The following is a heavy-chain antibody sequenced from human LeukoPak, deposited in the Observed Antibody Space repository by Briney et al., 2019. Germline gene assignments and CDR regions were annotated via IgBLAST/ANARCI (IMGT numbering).Heavy chain of an antibody. CDR1: GFTFSSYA. D-gene: IGHD1-26*01. V-gene: IGHV3-23*01. Sequence: GGSLRLSCAASGFTFSSYAMSWVRQAPGKGLEWVSGISGNGGSTCYADSVRGRFTISRDISKNTLYLQMNSLRVEDTAIYYCAKDVGKWESLHFFDYWGQGTLVTVSS. CDR3: AKDVGKWESLHFFDY. J-gene: IGHJ4*02. CDR2: ISGNGGST.